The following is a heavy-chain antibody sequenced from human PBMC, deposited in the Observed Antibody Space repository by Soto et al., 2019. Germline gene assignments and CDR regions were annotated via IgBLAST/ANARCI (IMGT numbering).Heavy chain of an antibody. D-gene: IGHD5-12*01. CDR3: TRDRSDGYGNGAFDI. V-gene: IGHV4-59*13. J-gene: IGHJ3*02. CDR2: IYVNRNT. CDR1: GGSISSNY. Sequence: SDTLLPTCSVPGGSISSNYWTWIRQPPGKGREWIGYIYVNRNTNYNPPLKSPVTMSVDTAKSQFSLRMNFATAADAAVYYCTRDRSDGYGNGAFDIWGQGTLVTVSS.